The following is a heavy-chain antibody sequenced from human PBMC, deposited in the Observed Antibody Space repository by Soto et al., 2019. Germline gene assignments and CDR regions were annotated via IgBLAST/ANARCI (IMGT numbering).Heavy chain of an antibody. J-gene: IGHJ5*02. CDR1: GYIFTGYY. CDR2: FNPNSGVT. Sequence: QVQLVQSGAEVKKPGASVKVSCKASGYIFTGYYMHWLRQAPGQGLEWMGWFNPNSGVTKYAQKFQGRVTMPNDTSINTAYMELSGLISDDTAVYYCARGDFDSSANYYAGWFDPWGQGTLVTVSS. CDR3: ARGDFDSSANYYAGWFDP. V-gene: IGHV1-2*02. D-gene: IGHD3-22*01.